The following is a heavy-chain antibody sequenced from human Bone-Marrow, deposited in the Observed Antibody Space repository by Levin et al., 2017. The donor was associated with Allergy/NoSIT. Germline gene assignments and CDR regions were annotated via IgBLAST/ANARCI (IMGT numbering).Heavy chain of an antibody. CDR2: ISTNGGST. J-gene: IGHJ4*02. D-gene: IGHD3-10*01. CDR1: GFTFSGYD. V-gene: IGHV3-64D*06. CDR3: VKDKGSPRNTFDY. Sequence: GGSLRLSCSASGFTFSGYDMHWVRQAPGKGLEYVSAISTNGGSTFYADSVKGRFTISRDNSKNTLYLQMSNMRAEDTALYYCVKDKGSPRNTFDYWGQGTLVTVSS.